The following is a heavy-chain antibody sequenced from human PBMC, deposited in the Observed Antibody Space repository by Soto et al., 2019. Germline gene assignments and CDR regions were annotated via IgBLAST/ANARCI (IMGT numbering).Heavy chain of an antibody. D-gene: IGHD5-18*01. CDR1: GGSFSGYY. J-gene: IGHJ4*02. CDR2: INHSGST. Sequence: SETLSLTCAVYGGSFSGYYWSWIRQPPGKGLEWIGEINHSGSTNYNPSLKSRVTISVDTSKNQFSLKLSSVTAADTAVYYCARAGRGYSYGYYFDYWGQGTLVTV. CDR3: ARAGRGYSYGYYFDY. V-gene: IGHV4-34*01.